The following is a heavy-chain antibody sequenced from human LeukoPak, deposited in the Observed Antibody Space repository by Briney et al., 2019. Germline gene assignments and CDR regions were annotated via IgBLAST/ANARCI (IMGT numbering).Heavy chain of an antibody. Sequence: SVKVSCKASGGTFSSYAISWVRQAPGQGLEWMGGIIPIFGTANYAQKFQVRVTITTDESTSTAYMELSSLRYEDTAVYYCASTPNRYSGYVEFDYWGQGTLVTVSS. J-gene: IGHJ4*02. CDR1: GGTFSSYA. D-gene: IGHD5-12*01. CDR3: ASTPNRYSGYVEFDY. V-gene: IGHV1-69*05. CDR2: IIPIFGTA.